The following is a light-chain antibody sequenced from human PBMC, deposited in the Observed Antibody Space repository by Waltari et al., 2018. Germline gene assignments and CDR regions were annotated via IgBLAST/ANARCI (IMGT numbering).Light chain of an antibody. CDR1: SSDVGGYNY. CDR2: EVT. V-gene: IGLV2-8*01. Sequence: QSALTQPPSASGSPGQSVTISCTGTSSDVGGYNYVSWYQQYPGRAPKIMIYEVTKRPSGFPDRFSGSKSGNTASLTVSGLQADDEADYYCSSYAGSNNYWVFGGGTTLTVL. J-gene: IGLJ3*02. CDR3: SSYAGSNNYWV.